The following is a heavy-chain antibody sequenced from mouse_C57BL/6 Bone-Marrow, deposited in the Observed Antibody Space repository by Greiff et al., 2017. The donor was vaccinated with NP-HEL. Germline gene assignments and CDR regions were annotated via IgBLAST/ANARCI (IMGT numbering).Heavy chain of an antibody. CDR2: IDPSDSYT. CDR1: GYTFTSYW. CDR3: ARPHYYGSSLWFAY. D-gene: IGHD1-1*01. Sequence: QVQLQQPGAELVMPGASVKLSCKASGYTFTSYWMHWVKQRPGQGLEWIGEIDPSDSYTNYNQKFKVKSTLTVDKSSSTAYMQLSSLTAEDSAVYYCARPHYYGSSLWFAYWGQGTLVTVSA. J-gene: IGHJ3*01. V-gene: IGHV1-69*01.